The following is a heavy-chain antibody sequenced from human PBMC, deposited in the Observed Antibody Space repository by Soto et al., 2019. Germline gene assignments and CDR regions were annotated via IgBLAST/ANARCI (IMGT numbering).Heavy chain of an antibody. CDR1: GFTFSSYG. CDR2: ISYDGSNK. V-gene: IGHV3-30*18. J-gene: IGHJ4*02. CDR3: AKDPEDTDYYGSGNEPYFDY. D-gene: IGHD3-10*01. Sequence: GGSLRLSCAASGFTFSSYGMHWVRQAPGKGLEWVAVISYDGSNKYYADSVKGRFTISRDNSKNTLYLQMNSLRAEDTAVYYCAKDPEDTDYYGSGNEPYFDYWGQGTLVTVSS.